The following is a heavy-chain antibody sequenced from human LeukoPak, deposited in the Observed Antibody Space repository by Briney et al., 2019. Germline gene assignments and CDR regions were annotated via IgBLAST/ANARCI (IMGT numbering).Heavy chain of an antibody. CDR2: INPSGGST. D-gene: IGHD5-12*01. CDR1: GYTFTSYY. J-gene: IGHJ4*02. CDR3: AREYSGYDSDFDY. Sequence: ASAKVSCKASGYTFTSYYMHWVRQAPGQGLEWMGIINPSGGSTSYAQKFQGRVTMTRDMSTSTVYMELSSLRSEDTAVYYCAREYSGYDSDFDYWGQGTLVTVSS. V-gene: IGHV1-46*01.